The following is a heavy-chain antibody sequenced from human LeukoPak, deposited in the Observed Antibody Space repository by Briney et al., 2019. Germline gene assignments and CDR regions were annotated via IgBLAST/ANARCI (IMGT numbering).Heavy chain of an antibody. CDR2: ISGSGRGGNT. J-gene: IGHJ4*02. Sequence: PGRSLRLSCVASGFTFSSYAMSWVRQAPGKGLEWVSNISGSGRGGNTYYADSVKGRFTISKDNSKYTLYLQMISLRAEDTAVYYCAKSGLNRFDYWGQGTLVTVSS. CDR3: AKSGLNRFDY. V-gene: IGHV3-23*01. D-gene: IGHD2-15*01. CDR1: GFTFSSYA.